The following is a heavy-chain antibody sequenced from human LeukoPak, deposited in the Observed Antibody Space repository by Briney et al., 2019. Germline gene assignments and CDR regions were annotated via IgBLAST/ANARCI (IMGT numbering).Heavy chain of an antibody. CDR2: IYPGDSDT. D-gene: IGHD2-2*01. Sequence: PGESLKISCKGSGYSFTSYWIGWVRQMPGKGLEWMGIIYPGDSDTRYSLSFQGQVTISADKSISTAYLQWSSLKASDTAMYYCATLGYCSSTSCPGGYNWFDPWGQGTLVTVSS. J-gene: IGHJ5*02. V-gene: IGHV5-51*03. CDR1: GYSFTSYW. CDR3: ATLGYCSSTSCPGGYNWFDP.